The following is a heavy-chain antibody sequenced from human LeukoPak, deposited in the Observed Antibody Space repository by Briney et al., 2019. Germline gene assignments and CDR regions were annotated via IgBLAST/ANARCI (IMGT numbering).Heavy chain of an antibody. CDR3: ASKIPGDFWSGSRNAFDI. V-gene: IGHV1-8*03. J-gene: IGHJ3*02. CDR1: GYTFTSYD. CDR2: MNPNSGNT. Sequence: ASVKVSCKASGYTFTSYDINWVRQATGQRLEWMGWMNPNSGNTGYAQKFQGRVTITRNTSISTAYMELSSLRSEDTAVYYCASKIPGDFWSGSRNAFDIWGQGTMVTVSS. D-gene: IGHD3-3*01.